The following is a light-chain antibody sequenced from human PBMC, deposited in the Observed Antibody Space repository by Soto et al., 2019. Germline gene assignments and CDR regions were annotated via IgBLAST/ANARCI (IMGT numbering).Light chain of an antibody. CDR3: QHYNYYSPWT. V-gene: IGKV1-5*01. Sequence: DIQRTQSPSTLSASVGDRVTITCRASQSISSWLAWYQQKPGKAPKLLIYDASSLESGVPSRFSGSGSGTEFTLTISSLQPDDFATYYCQHYNYYSPWTFGQGTKVDIK. J-gene: IGKJ1*01. CDR2: DAS. CDR1: QSISSW.